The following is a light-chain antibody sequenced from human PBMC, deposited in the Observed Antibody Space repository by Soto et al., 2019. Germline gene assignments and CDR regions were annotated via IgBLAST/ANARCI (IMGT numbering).Light chain of an antibody. Sequence: EIVLTQSPGTLSLSPGERATLSCRASQSVSSYLAWYQQKPGQAPRLLIYGASSRATGIPDRFSGSGSGTDFTLTISRLEPEDSAVYFCQHYSSQTFGQGTKVDIK. CDR2: GAS. J-gene: IGKJ1*01. V-gene: IGKV3-20*01. CDR1: QSVSSY. CDR3: QHYSSQT.